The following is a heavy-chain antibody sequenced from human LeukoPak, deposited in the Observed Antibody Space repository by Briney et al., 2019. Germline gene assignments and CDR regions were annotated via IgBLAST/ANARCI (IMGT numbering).Heavy chain of an antibody. V-gene: IGHV1-2*02. CDR3: ARDETYCSSTSCYLGSFDY. CDR2: INPDSGGT. D-gene: IGHD2-2*01. J-gene: IGHJ4*02. Sequence: ASVKVSCKASGYTFTGYYMHWVRQAPGQGLEWMGWINPDSGGTNYAQKFQGRVTMTRDTSISTAYMELSRLRSDDTAVYYCARDETYCSSTSCYLGSFDYWGQRTLVTVSS. CDR1: GYTFTGYY.